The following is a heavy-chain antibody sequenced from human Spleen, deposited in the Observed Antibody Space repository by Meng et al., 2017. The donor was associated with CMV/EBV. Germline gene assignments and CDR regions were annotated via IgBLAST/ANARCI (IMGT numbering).Heavy chain of an antibody. CDR2: IKQDGSEK. CDR3: ARDSAWVVPAAIEANNWFDP. V-gene: IGHV3-7*01. D-gene: IGHD2-2*01. Sequence: GESLKISCAASGFTFSSNDMHWVRQTTGKGLEWVANIKQDGSEKYYVDSVKGRFTISRDNAKNSLYLQMNSLRAEDTAVYYCARDSAWVVPAAIEANNWFDPWGQGTLVTVSS. CDR1: GFTFSSND. J-gene: IGHJ5*02.